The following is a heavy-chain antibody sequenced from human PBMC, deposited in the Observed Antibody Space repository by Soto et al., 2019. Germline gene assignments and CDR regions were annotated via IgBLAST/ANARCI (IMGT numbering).Heavy chain of an antibody. J-gene: IGHJ6*02. CDR1: GFTFSSYG. V-gene: IGHV3-30*18. D-gene: IGHD6-13*01. CDR2: ISYDGSNK. CDR3: AKDLGSSLGYYYYGMDV. Sequence: PGGSLRLSCAASGFTFSSYGMHWVRQAPGKGLEWVAVISYDGSNKYYADSVKGRFTISRYNSKNLLYLQMNSLRAEDTAVYYCAKDLGSSLGYYYYGMDVWGQGTSVTVSS.